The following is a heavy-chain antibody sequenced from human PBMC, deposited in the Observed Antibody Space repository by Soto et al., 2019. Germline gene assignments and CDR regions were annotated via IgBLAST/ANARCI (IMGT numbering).Heavy chain of an antibody. CDR1: GGSISSYY. D-gene: IGHD3-22*01. CDR3: ARGRGSSGYYRGGAFDI. Sequence: PSETLSLTCTVSGGSISSYYWSWIRQPPGKGLEWTGYIYYSGSTNYNPSLKSRVTISVDTSKNQFSLKLSSVTAADTAVYYCARGRGSSGYYRGGAFDIWGQGTMVTVSS. CDR2: IYYSGST. V-gene: IGHV4-59*01. J-gene: IGHJ3*02.